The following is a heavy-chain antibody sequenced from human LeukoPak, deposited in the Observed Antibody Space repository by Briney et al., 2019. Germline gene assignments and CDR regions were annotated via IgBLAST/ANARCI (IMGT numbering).Heavy chain of an antibody. D-gene: IGHD5-12*01. CDR2: ISGSGGST. CDR3: AKDLVGPGYSGYDPPYYFDY. V-gene: IGHV3-23*01. Sequence: GGSLRLSCAASGFTFSSYAMSWVRQAPGKGLEWVSAISGSGGSTYYADSVKGRFTISRDNSKNTLYLQMNSLRAEDTAVYYCAKDLVGPGYSGYDPPYYFDYWGQGTLVTVSS. CDR1: GFTFSSYA. J-gene: IGHJ4*02.